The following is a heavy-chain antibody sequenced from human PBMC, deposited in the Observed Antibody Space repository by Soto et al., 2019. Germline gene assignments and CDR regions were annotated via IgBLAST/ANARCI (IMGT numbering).Heavy chain of an antibody. D-gene: IGHD1-20*01. Sequence: ASVKVSCKASGGTFSSYAISWVRQAPGQGLEWMGGIIPIFGTANYAQKFQGRVTITADESTSTAYMELSSLRSEDTAVYYCAREGVDGITGTTSYGMDVWGQGTTVTVSS. CDR2: IIPIFGTA. CDR3: AREGVDGITGTTSYGMDV. CDR1: GGTFSSYA. J-gene: IGHJ6*02. V-gene: IGHV1-69*13.